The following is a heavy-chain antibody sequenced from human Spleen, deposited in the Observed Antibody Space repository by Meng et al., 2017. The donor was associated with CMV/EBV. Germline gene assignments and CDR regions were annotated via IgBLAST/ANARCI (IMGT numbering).Heavy chain of an antibody. CDR1: GGSISRYF. CDR2: IYYSGST. J-gene: IGHJ6*02. Sequence: SETLSLTCTVSGGSISRYFWSWIRQPPGRGLEWIGYIYYSGSTNYNPSLKSRVTISVDTSKNQFSLKLSSVTAADTAVYYCARGTWFGEMDVWGQGTTVTVSS. V-gene: IGHV4-59*01. D-gene: IGHD3-10*01. CDR3: ARGTWFGEMDV.